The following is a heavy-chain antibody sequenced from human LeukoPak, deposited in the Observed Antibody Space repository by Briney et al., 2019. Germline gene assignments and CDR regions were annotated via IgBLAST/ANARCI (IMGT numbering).Heavy chain of an antibody. CDR3: ARYFNSNGYSSLRGDY. CDR2: ISSSGSTI. CDR1: GFTFSSYE. D-gene: IGHD3-22*01. J-gene: IGHJ4*02. Sequence: PGGSLRLSCAASGFTFSSYEMNCVRQAPGKGLEWVSYISSSGSTIYYADSVKGRFTISRDNAKNSLYLQMNSLRAEDTAVYYCARYFNSNGYSSLRGDYWGQGNLVTVSS. V-gene: IGHV3-48*03.